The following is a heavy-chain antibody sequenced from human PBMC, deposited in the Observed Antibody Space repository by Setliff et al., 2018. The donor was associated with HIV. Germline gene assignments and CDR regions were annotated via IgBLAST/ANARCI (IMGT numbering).Heavy chain of an antibody. CDR3: ATSSGSGVAPFDN. D-gene: IGHD3-10*01. CDR2: TIPVLSMS. V-gene: IGHV1-69*02. Sequence: WASVKVSCKASEDTFNSYTIHWVRQTPGQGLEWMGRTIPVLSMSNFALKFQGRGSIFADKSTSTAYLGLNGLTSEDTAIYYCATSSGSGVAPFDNWGQGTLVTVSS. CDR1: EDTFNSYT. J-gene: IGHJ4*02.